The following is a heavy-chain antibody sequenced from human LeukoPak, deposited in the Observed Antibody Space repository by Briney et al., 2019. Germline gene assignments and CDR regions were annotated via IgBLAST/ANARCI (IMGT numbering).Heavy chain of an antibody. V-gene: IGHV3-7*01. CDR3: AKDLTPRSLGELSSRYDY. J-gene: IGHJ4*02. D-gene: IGHD3-16*02. CDR2: IKQDGGEK. Sequence: GGSLRLSCAASGFTFSSYWMSWVGQAPGKGLEWVANIKQDGGEKYYVDSVKGRFTISRDNAKNSLYLQMNSLRAEDTAVYYCAKDLTPRSLGELSSRYDYWGQGTLVTVSS. CDR1: GFTFSSYW.